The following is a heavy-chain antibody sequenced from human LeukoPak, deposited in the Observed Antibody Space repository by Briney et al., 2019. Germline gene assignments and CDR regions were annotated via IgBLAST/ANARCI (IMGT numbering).Heavy chain of an antibody. CDR2: INHSGNT. J-gene: IGHJ4*02. CDR3: ARGPYYDKVWGSFRYSPLTY. Sequence: SETLSLTCAVYGGSFGDYYWSWIRQPPRKGLEWIGEINHSGNTNQNPSLKSRVTISVDKSKNQFSLTLTSVTAADTAVYYCARGPYYDKVWGSFRYSPLTYWAQGTLVTVSS. V-gene: IGHV4-34*01. CDR1: GGSFGDYY. D-gene: IGHD3-16*02.